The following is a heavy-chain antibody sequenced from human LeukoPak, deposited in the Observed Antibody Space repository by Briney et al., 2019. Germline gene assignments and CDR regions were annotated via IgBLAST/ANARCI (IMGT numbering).Heavy chain of an antibody. CDR2: IYTSGST. J-gene: IGHJ6*02. Sequence: SQTLSLTCTVSGGSISSGSYYWSWIRQPAGKGPEWIGRIYTSGSTNYNPSLKSRVTISVDTSKNQFSLKLSSVTAADTAVYYCARDTAAATYYYYGMDVWGQGTTVTVSS. V-gene: IGHV4-61*02. D-gene: IGHD6-13*01. CDR1: GGSISSGSYY. CDR3: ARDTAAATYYYYGMDV.